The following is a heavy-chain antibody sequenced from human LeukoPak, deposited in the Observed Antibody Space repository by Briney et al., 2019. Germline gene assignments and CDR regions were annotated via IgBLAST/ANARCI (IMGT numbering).Heavy chain of an antibody. CDR2: IYSSGTT. D-gene: IGHD3-16*01. CDR1: GGSIRSYY. Sequence: SETLSLTCTVSGGSIRSYYWSWIRQPAGKGLESIGRIYSSGTTNYNPSLKSRVTMSVDMSTNQFSLRLSSVTAADTAIYYCARHAYTASHYSLDYWGQRILVTVSS. V-gene: IGHV4-4*07. J-gene: IGHJ4*02. CDR3: ARHAYTASHYSLDY.